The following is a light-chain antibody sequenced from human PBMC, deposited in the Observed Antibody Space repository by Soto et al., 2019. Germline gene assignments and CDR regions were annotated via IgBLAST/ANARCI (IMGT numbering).Light chain of an antibody. CDR2: DTS. Sequence: EIPWTQSPVTLSLSPGERATLSCRAGQSIGSYLAWYQQKPGQAPRLLIYDTSKRATGVPDRFSGGGSGPDFTLTISCLEPEDFAVYYCQQRSAWPPRTFGQGTRLESK. CDR1: QSIGSY. CDR3: QQRSAWPPRT. J-gene: IGKJ5*01. V-gene: IGKV3-11*01.